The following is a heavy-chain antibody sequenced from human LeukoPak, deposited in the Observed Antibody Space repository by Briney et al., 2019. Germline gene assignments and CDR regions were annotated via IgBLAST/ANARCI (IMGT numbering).Heavy chain of an antibody. CDR1: GFTFSSYS. CDR3: ARDMVRGVITDY. D-gene: IGHD3-10*01. CDR2: ISSSSSYI. J-gene: IGHJ4*02. Sequence: GGSLRLSCAASGFTFSSYSMNWVRQATGQGLEWVSSISSSSSYIYYADSVKGRFTISRDNAKNSLYLQMNSLRAEDTAVYYCARDMVRGVITDYWGQGTLVTVTS. V-gene: IGHV3-21*01.